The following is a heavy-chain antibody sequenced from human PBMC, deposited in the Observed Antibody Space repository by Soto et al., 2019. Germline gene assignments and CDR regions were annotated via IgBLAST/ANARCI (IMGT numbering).Heavy chain of an antibody. CDR3: ARELVVPAATSHYYYGMDV. CDR1: GYTFTGYY. D-gene: IGHD2-2*01. V-gene: IGHV1-2*02. CDR2: INPNSGGT. Sequence: ASVKVSCKASGYTFTGYYMHWVRQAPGQGLEWMGWINPNSGGTNYAQKFQGRVTMTRDTSISTAYMELSSLRSEDTAVYYCARELVVPAATSHYYYGMDVWGQGTTVTVS. J-gene: IGHJ6*02.